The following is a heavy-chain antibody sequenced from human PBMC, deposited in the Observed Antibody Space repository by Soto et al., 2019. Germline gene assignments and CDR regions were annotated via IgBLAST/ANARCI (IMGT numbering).Heavy chain of an antibody. J-gene: IGHJ6*03. D-gene: IGHD4-17*01. CDR3: ARVTTGPDYGPAPDPGARYYYMDV. Sequence: GGSLRLSCAASGFTFSSYSMNWVRQAPGKGLEWVSYISSSSSTIYYADSVKGRFTISRDNAKNSLYLQMNSLRAEDTAVYYCARVTTGPDYGPAPDPGARYYYMDVWGKGTTVTVSS. CDR2: ISSSSSTI. V-gene: IGHV3-48*01. CDR1: GFTFSSYS.